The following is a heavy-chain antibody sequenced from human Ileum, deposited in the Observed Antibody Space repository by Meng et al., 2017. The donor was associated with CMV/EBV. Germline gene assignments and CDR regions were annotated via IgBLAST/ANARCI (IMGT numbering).Heavy chain of an antibody. CDR1: GDSISSDTVF. CDR3: ARDCCGYRSWFDP. D-gene: IGHD5-12*01. CDR2: LSYSGTT. J-gene: IGHJ5*02. Sequence: LQLQESGPGLVTPSETLSLTCTVSGDSISSDTVFWGWIRQPPGEGLEWIGSLSYSGTTFYNPSLKSRVTLSVDTSKNQFSLKLNSVTAADTAVYYCARDCCGYRSWFDPWGQGALVTVSS. V-gene: IGHV4-39*07.